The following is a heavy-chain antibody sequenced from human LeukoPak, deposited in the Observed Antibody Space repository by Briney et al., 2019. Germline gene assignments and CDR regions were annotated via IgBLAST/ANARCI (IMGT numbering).Heavy chain of an antibody. CDR3: ASQDQNEPGFICY. D-gene: IGHD3-10*01. Sequence: SQTLSLTCTVSGGSTSSGDYYWSWIRQPPGKGLEWIGYIYYSGSTYYNPSLKSRVTISVDTSKNQFSLKLSSVTAADTAVYYCASQDQNEPGFICYWGQGTLVTVSS. V-gene: IGHV4-30-4*01. CDR2: IYYSGST. J-gene: IGHJ4*02. CDR1: GGSTSSGDYY.